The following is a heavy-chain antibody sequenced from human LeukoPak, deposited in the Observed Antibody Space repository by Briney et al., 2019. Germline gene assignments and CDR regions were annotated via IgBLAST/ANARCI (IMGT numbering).Heavy chain of an antibody. CDR3: ARDIDTRSYNILTGYSFDYGMDV. CDR1: GFTFSSYA. J-gene: IGHJ6*02. CDR2: IWYDGSNK. V-gene: IGHV3-33*08. Sequence: GGSLRLSCAASGFTFSSYAMHWVRQAPGKGLEWVSVIWYDGSNKYYADSVKGRFTISRDNSKNTLYLQVNSPRAEDTAVYYCARDIDTRSYNILTGYSFDYGMDVWGQGTTVTVSS. D-gene: IGHD3-9*01.